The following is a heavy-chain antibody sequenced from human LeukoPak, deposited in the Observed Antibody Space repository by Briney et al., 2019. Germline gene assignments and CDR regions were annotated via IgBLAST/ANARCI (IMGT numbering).Heavy chain of an antibody. J-gene: IGHJ3*02. CDR1: GFTFSSYE. Sequence: QPGASLRLSCAASGFTFSSYEMNWVRQAPGKGLEWVSHITSSGSTMYYADSVKGRFTISRHNAKNSLYLQMNSLRDEDMAVYYCARVGVAVATDAFDIWGQGTMVTVSS. CDR2: ITSSGSTM. CDR3: ARVGVAVATDAFDI. V-gene: IGHV3-48*03. D-gene: IGHD6-19*01.